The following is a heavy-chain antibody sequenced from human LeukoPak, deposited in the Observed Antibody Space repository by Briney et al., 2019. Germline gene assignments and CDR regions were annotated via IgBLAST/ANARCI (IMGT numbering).Heavy chain of an antibody. CDR3: ARVDTAMVMY. D-gene: IGHD5-18*01. CDR2: IYYSGST. J-gene: IGHJ4*02. CDR1: GGSISSYY. V-gene: IGHV4-59*01. Sequence: PSETLSLTCTVSGGSISSYYWSWIRQPPGKGLEWIGYIYYSGSTNYNPSLKSRVTISVDTSKNQFSLKLSSVTAADTAVYYCARVDTAMVMYWGQGTLVTVSS.